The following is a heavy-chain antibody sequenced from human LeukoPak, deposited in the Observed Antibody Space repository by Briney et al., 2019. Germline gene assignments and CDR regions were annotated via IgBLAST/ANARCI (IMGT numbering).Heavy chain of an antibody. CDR3: TRPKATYYYGSGSRPLYYYYMDV. V-gene: IGHV1-2*02. CDR2: INPNSGGT. Sequence: ASVKVSCKASGYTFTGYYMHWVRQAPGQGLEWMGWINPNSGGTNYAQKFQGRVTMTRDTSISTAYMVLSRLRSDDTAVYYCTRPKATYYYGSGSRPLYYYYMDVWGKGTTVTVSS. D-gene: IGHD3-10*01. CDR1: GYTFTGYY. J-gene: IGHJ6*03.